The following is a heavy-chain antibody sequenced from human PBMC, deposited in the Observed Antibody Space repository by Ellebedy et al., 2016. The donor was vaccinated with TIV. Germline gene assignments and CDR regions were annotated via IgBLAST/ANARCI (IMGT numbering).Heavy chain of an antibody. CDR3: AKAYSTNWYFDY. CDR1: GFTFNRDV. D-gene: IGHD6-13*01. CDR2: ISGNGVDT. Sequence: PGGSLRLSCAASGFTFNRDVMSWVRQAPGKGLEWVSGISGNGVDTYYADSVKGRFTISRDNSKNTLYLQMDSLRAEDTAVYYCAKAYSTNWYFDYWGQGTLVTVSS. J-gene: IGHJ4*02. V-gene: IGHV3-23*01.